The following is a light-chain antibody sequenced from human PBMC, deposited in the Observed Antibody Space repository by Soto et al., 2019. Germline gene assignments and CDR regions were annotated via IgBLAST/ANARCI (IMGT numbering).Light chain of an antibody. J-gene: IGKJ5*01. CDR2: DAS. V-gene: IGKV3-11*01. Sequence: EIVLTHSPATLSLSPGERATLSCRASQSVSSYFAWYQQKPGQAPRLLIYDASNRATDIPARFSGSGSGTDFTLDISSLEPEDFAVYYCQQRSNWPLTFGQGTRLEIK. CDR3: QQRSNWPLT. CDR1: QSVSSY.